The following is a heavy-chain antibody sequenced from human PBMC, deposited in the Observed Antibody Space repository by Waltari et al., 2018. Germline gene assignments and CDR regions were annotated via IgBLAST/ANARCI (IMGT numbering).Heavy chain of an antibody. J-gene: IGHJ4*02. Sequence: QVQLVQSGAEVKKPGASVKVACKASGYSFSDSFIHWVRQAPGQGLEFMGWIDPDAGGTNYPQRFQGRVAMTSDASISTVYMELSGLRSDDTAVYYCARDVSYGSVDYWGQGTLVTVSS. D-gene: IGHD5-18*01. CDR3: ARDVSYGSVDY. V-gene: IGHV1-2*02. CDR2: IDPDAGGT. CDR1: GYSFSDSF.